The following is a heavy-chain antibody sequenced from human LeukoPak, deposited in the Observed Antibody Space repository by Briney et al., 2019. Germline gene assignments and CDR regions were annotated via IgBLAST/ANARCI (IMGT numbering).Heavy chain of an antibody. CDR2: INHSGST. D-gene: IGHD4-17*01. Sequence: SETLSLTCAVYGGSFSGYYWSWIRQPPGKGLDWIGEINHSGSTNYNPSLKSRVTISVDTSKNQFSLKLSSVTAADTAVYYYARGPDMTTVTPTNYYYYAMDVWGQGTTVTVSS. J-gene: IGHJ6*02. CDR1: GGSFSGYY. V-gene: IGHV4-34*01. CDR3: ARGPDMTTVTPTNYYYYAMDV.